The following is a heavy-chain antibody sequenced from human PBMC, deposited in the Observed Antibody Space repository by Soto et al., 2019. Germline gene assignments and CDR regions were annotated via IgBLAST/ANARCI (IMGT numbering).Heavy chain of an antibody. J-gene: IGHJ4*02. V-gene: IGHV3-21*01. CDR2: ISSSSSYI. CDR1: GFTFSSYS. Sequence: GGSLRLSCAASGFTFSSYSMNWVRQAPGKGLEWVSSISSSSSYIYYADSVKGRFTISRDNAKNSLYLQMNSLRAEDTAVYYCARDHRAYYDILTGYPVDYWGQGTRVTVS. CDR3: ARDHRAYYDILTGYPVDY. D-gene: IGHD3-9*01.